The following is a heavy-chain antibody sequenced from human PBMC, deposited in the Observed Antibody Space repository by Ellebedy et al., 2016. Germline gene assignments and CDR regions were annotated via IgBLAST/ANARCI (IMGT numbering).Heavy chain of an antibody. V-gene: IGHV4-34*01. CDR3: ARIGGRGASGYYPGPYYYYGMDV. D-gene: IGHD3-22*01. CDR2: INHSGST. Sequence: SETLSLTCAVYSGSFSGYNWSWIRQPPGKGLEWIGEINHSGSTNYNPPLKSRVTISVDKSKNQFSLKLSSVTAADTAVYYCARIGGRGASGYYPGPYYYYGMDVWGQGTTVTVSS. J-gene: IGHJ6*02. CDR1: SGSFSGYN.